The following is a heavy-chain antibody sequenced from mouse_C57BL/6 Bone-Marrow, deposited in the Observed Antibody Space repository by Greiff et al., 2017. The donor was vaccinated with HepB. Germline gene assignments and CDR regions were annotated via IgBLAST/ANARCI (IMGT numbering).Heavy chain of an antibody. Sequence: QVQLQQPGAELVKPGASVKLSCKASGYTFTSYWMHWVKQRPGQGLEWIGMIHPNSGSTNYNEKFKSKATLTVDKSSSTAYMQRSSLTSEDSAVYYCARVTTVVARAMDYWGQGTSVTVSS. D-gene: IGHD1-1*01. J-gene: IGHJ4*01. CDR1: GYTFTSYW. V-gene: IGHV1-64*01. CDR2: IHPNSGST. CDR3: ARVTTVVARAMDY.